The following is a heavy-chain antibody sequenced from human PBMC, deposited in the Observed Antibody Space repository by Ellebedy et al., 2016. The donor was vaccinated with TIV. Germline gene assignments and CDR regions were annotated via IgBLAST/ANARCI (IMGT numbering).Heavy chain of an antibody. CDR1: GGTFSSYG. CDR2: IIPIVDIV. J-gene: IGHJ4*02. D-gene: IGHD2-15*01. CDR3: ARDRVDCSGGGCYLSLF. Sequence: ASVKVSCXASGGTFSSYGISWVRQAPGQGLEWMGRIIPIVDIVKYAQKFQGRVTITADKSTSTAYMGLSSLRSEDTAVYYCARDRVDCSGGGCYLSLFWGQGTLVTVSS. V-gene: IGHV1-69*04.